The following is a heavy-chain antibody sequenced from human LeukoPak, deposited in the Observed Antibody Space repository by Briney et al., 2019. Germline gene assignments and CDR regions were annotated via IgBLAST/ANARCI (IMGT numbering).Heavy chain of an antibody. CDR3: ASVAGSDGSDYRYFDY. Sequence: SQTLSLTCAISGDCVSSNSAAWNWIRQSPSRGLEWLGRTYYRSKWSNDYAVSVKSRITINPDTSKNQYSLQLTSVTPDDTAVYYCASVAGSDGSDYRYFDYWGQGTLVTVSP. CDR2: TYYRSKWSN. CDR1: GDCVSSNSAA. V-gene: IGHV6-1*01. D-gene: IGHD1-26*01. J-gene: IGHJ4*02.